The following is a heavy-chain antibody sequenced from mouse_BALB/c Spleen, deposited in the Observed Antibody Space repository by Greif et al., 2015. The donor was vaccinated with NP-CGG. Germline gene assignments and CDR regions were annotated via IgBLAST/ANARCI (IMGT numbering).Heavy chain of an antibody. CDR2: INPNNGGT. V-gene: IGHV1-18*01. D-gene: IGHD1-1*01. CDR1: GYTFTDYN. CDR3: ARYYGSSYDWYFDV. Sequence: EVQLQQSGPELVRPGASVKIPCKASGYTFTDYNMDWVKQSHGKSLEWIGDINPNNGGTIYNQKFKGKATLTVDKSSSTAYMELRSLTSVDTAVYYCARYYGSSYDWYFDVWGAGTTVTVSS. J-gene: IGHJ1*01.